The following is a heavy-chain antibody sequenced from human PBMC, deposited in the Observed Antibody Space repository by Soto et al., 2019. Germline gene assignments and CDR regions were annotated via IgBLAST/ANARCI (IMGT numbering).Heavy chain of an antibody. D-gene: IGHD2-21*01. CDR3: VREDWHRFDS. Sequence: EEQLVESGGRLVQPGGSLRLSCAASGFMFSAYWMSWVRQDPGKGLEWVATISGGASDKFYVDSVKGRFTISRDDSKNTLYLQMNSLRDEDTAVYYCVREDWHRFDSWGQGTLVTVSS. V-gene: IGHV3-7*01. CDR1: GFMFSAYW. J-gene: IGHJ4*02. CDR2: ISGGASDK.